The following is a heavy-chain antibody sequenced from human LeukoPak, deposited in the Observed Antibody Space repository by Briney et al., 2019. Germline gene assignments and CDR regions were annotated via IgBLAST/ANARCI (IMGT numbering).Heavy chain of an antibody. J-gene: IGHJ5*02. D-gene: IGHD1-14*01. CDR1: GYTFTSYG. CDR2: ISAYNGNT. CDR3: ARDINNLSGFDP. Sequence: ASVKVSCKASGYTFTSYGISWVRQAPGQGLEWMGWISAYNGNTNYAQKLQGRVTMTTDTSTSTAYVELRSLRSDDTAVYYCARDINNLSGFDPWGQGTLVTVSS. V-gene: IGHV1-18*01.